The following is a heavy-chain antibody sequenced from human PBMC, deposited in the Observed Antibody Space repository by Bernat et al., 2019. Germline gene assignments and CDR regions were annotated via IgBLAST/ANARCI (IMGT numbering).Heavy chain of an antibody. CDR1: GFTFSSYG. V-gene: IGHV3-23*04. D-gene: IGHD3-3*01. CDR3: AKRRNDFWSGHYFDY. Sequence: AQLVESGGGVVQPGRSLRLSCAASGFTFSSYGMHWVRQAPGKGLECVSALSGSGGTAYYADSVKGRFTISKDKSKNILYLQMNSLRAEDTAVYYCAKRRNDFWSGHYFDYWGQGALVTVS. CDR2: LSGSGGTA. J-gene: IGHJ4*02.